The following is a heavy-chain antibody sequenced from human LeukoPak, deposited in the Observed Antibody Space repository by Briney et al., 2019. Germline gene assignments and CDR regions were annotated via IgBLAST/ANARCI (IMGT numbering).Heavy chain of an antibody. CDR2: IYSGNTI. D-gene: IGHD3/OR15-3a*01. CDR1: DSASVTN. Sequence: GGPLELSGLSPDSASVTNNWGWSPRAQGKGRNWVSVIYSGNTIKYADSVKGRFTISRDNSKNTVYLQMSSLRAEDTALYYCATIGTGDYRDDSWGQGTLVTVSS. V-gene: IGHV3-66*01. CDR3: ATIGTGDYRDDS. J-gene: IGHJ5*01.